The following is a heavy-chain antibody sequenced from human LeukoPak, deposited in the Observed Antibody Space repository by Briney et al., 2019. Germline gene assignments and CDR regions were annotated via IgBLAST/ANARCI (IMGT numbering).Heavy chain of an antibody. J-gene: IGHJ4*02. CDR2: ISRKSLYI. V-gene: IGHV3-11*06. CDR3: ATGPD. D-gene: IGHD7-27*01. Sequence: GGSLRLSCAASGFAFSDYYMSWIRQAPGKGLEWISPISRKSLYIKYADSVKGRFTISRDNTKNSVCLQMNSLRAEDTAVYYCATGPDWGQGTLVTVSS. CDR1: GFAFSDYY.